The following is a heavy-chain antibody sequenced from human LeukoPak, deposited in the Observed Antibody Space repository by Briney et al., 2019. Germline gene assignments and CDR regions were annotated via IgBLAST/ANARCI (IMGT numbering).Heavy chain of an antibody. CDR3: TESSGRPPYFGLDV. J-gene: IGHJ6*02. CDR2: ISYDGSSK. CDR1: GLTYRHYA. V-gene: IGHV3-30*03. Sequence: GRSLRLSCVASGLTYRHYAMPWVRQAPGKGLEWVAMISYDGSSKYYADSVKGRFTISRDNSKNTLDLQMNSLRPEDTAVYYCTESSGRPPYFGLDVWGQGTTVTVSS. D-gene: IGHD6-19*01.